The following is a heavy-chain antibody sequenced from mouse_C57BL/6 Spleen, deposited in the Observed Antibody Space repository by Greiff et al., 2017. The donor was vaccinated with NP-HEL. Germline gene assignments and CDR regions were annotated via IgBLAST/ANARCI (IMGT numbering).Heavy chain of an antibody. V-gene: IGHV5-9*01. J-gene: IGHJ1*03. CDR3: ARHMGYFDV. CDR2: ISGGGGNT. D-gene: IGHD1-1*02. CDR1: GFTFSSYT. Sequence: EVQGVESGGGLVKPGGSLKLSCAASGFTFSSYTMSWVRQTPEKRLEWVATISGGGGNTYYPDSVKGRFTISRDNAKNTLYLQMSSLRSEDTALYYCARHMGYFDVWGTGTTVTVSS.